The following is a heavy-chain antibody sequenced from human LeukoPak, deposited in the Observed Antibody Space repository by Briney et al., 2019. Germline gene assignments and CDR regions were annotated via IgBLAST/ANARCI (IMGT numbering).Heavy chain of an antibody. J-gene: IGHJ4*02. CDR1: GFTFSSYA. CDR2: ISANGDTI. Sequence: GGSLRLSCAASGFTFSSYAMGWVRQAPGKGLEGVSRISANGDTIKYAASVKGRFTISRDNAKNTVLLQMNSLRVDDTAVYYCAKEGRIAAGTGDYFDYWGQGTLVTVSS. V-gene: IGHV3-23*01. D-gene: IGHD6-13*01. CDR3: AKEGRIAAGTGDYFDY.